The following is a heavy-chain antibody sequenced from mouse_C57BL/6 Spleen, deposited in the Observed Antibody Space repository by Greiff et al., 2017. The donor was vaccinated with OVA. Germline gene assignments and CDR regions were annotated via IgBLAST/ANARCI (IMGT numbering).Heavy chain of an antibody. CDR3: ARGGYYYEMDY. CDR1: GYTFTGYW. J-gene: IGHJ4*01. Sequence: QVQLQQSGAELMKPGASVTLSCKATGYTFTGYWIEWVKQRPGHGLEWIGEILPGRGSTNYNEKFKGKATFTADTSSNTAYMQLRSMTTEDSSIYYCARGGYYYEMDYWGKGTSVTVSS. V-gene: IGHV1-9*01. CDR2: ILPGRGST.